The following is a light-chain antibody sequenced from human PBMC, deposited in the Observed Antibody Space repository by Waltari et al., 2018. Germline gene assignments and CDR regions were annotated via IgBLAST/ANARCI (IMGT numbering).Light chain of an antibody. CDR1: QTVSTY. CDR2: DAS. CDR3: HQRSLWPWT. Sequence: IVLTQSPATLSLSPGERATLSCRASQTVSTYLAWFQQKPGQAPRLLIDDASNRAPGIPARVRGSGSGTDFSLTISSLEPEDFAVYYCHQRSLWPWTFGQGTKVAIK. V-gene: IGKV3-11*01. J-gene: IGKJ1*01.